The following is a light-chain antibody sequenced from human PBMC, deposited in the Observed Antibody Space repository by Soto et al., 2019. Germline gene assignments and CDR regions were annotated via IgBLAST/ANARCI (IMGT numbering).Light chain of an antibody. V-gene: IGLV1-47*01. CDR1: SSNIGTNS. J-gene: IGLJ1*01. CDR3: AEWDHRQGGIDV. CDR2: RNS. Sequence: QSVLTQAPSASDTPGQTVTISCSGSSSNIGTNSAYWYQQLPGTAPKLLIYRNSQRPSGVPERFSGFKSGTSASLIISGLRSEDEAEYYCAEWDHRQGGIDVFGTGTKLTVL.